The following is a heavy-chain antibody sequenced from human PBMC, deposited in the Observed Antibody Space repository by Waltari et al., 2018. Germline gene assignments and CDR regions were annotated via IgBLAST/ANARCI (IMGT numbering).Heavy chain of an antibody. CDR2: IRYDGSNK. J-gene: IGHJ4*02. CDR3: AKGMGRLQVDY. D-gene: IGHD4-4*01. Sequence: QVQLVESGGGVVQPGGSLRLSCAASGFTFSSYGMHWVRQAPGKGLEWVAFIRYDGSNKYYADSVKGRFTISRDNSKNTLYLQMNSLRAEDTAVYYCAKGMGRLQVDYWGQGTLVTVSS. V-gene: IGHV3-30*02. CDR1: GFTFSSYG.